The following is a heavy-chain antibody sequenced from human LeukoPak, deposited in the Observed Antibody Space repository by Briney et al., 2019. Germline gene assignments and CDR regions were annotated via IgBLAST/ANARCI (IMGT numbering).Heavy chain of an antibody. J-gene: IGHJ3*02. CDR1: GFTFSSYA. D-gene: IGHD2-2*01. CDR2: ISGSGGDT. Sequence: GGSLRLSCAASGFTFSSYAMSRVRQAPGKGLEWVSAISGSGGDTYYADSVKGRFTISRDNSKNTLYLQMNSLRAEDTAVYYCAKSVVVVVPAALDAFDIWGQGTMVTVSS. CDR3: AKSVVVVVPAALDAFDI. V-gene: IGHV3-23*01.